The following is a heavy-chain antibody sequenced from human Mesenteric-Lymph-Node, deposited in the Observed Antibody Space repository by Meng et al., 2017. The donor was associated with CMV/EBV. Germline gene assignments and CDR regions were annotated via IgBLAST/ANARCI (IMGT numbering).Heavy chain of an antibody. J-gene: IGHJ4*02. Sequence: GGSLRLSCAASGFTFGTFAMSWVRQAPGKGLEWVSAISGSGSSTYYADSVTGRLTISRDNAKNTLYLQMNSLRAEDTALYFCAKDNGYGGSYFDYWGQGTRVTVSS. CDR1: GFTFGTFA. CDR2: ISGSGSST. D-gene: IGHD5-12*01. CDR3: AKDNGYGGSYFDY. V-gene: IGHV3-23*01.